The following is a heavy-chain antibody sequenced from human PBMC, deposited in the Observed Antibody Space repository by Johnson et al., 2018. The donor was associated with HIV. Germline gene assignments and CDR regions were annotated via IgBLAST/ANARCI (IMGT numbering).Heavy chain of an antibody. CDR1: GFTFSSYG. D-gene: IGHD1-7*01. CDR2: IWYDGSNK. J-gene: IGHJ3*02. CDR3: AKGYIPAGTARKWDRRDAFDI. Sequence: QEKLVESGGGVVQPGRSLRLSCAASGFTFSSYGMHWVRQAPGKGLEWVAVIWYDGSNKYYADSVKGRFTISRDNSKNTLYLQMNSLRAEDTAVYYCAKGYIPAGTARKWDRRDAFDIWGQGTMVTVSS. V-gene: IGHV3-33*06.